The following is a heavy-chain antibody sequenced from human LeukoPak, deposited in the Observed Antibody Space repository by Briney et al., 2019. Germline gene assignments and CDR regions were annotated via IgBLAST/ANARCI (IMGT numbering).Heavy chain of an antibody. CDR1: GYTFTDYY. Sequence: GASVKISCKASGYTFTDYYMYWVRQAPGQGPECMGVIHPSGGSTTYAQKFQGRVTLTKDTATSTVYIELSSLRPDDTAVYYCARMAMDPAMVTNFFDLWGQGTLLTVSA. J-gene: IGHJ4*02. CDR3: ARMAMDPAMVTNFFDL. V-gene: IGHV1-46*01. CDR2: IHPSGGST. D-gene: IGHD5-18*01.